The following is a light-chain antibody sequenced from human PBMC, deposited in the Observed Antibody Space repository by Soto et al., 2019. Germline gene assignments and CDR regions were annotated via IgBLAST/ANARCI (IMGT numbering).Light chain of an antibody. V-gene: IGKV3-20*01. J-gene: IGKJ1*01. CDR2: GAS. Sequence: EIVLTQFPGTLSLSPGERATLSFRASQSVGSNYLAWYQQRPGQPPNLLIFGASHRAPDIPDRFSGSGFGTDFTLPISRLEPEDFAMYYCLHHGSSLWTFGQGTKVDIK. CDR3: LHHGSSLWT. CDR1: QSVGSNY.